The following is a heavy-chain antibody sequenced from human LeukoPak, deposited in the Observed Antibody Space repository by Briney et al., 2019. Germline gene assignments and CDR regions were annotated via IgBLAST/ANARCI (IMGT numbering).Heavy chain of an antibody. Sequence: GGSLRLSCAASGFTFSSYAMSWVRQAPGKGLERVSGISGSGGSTYYADSVKGRFTISRDNSKNTLYLQMNSLRAEDTAVYYCAKVRRYYDSAGYWGQGTLVTVSS. CDR1: GFTFSSYA. CDR3: AKVRRYYDSAGY. D-gene: IGHD3-22*01. J-gene: IGHJ4*02. CDR2: ISGSGGST. V-gene: IGHV3-23*01.